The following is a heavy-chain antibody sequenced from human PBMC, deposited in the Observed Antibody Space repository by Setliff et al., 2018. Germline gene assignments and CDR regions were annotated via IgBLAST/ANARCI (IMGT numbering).Heavy chain of an antibody. CDR3: ARVGGYYYYYYGMDV. J-gene: IGHJ6*02. CDR2: IYYSGST. V-gene: IGHV4-39*07. CDR1: GGSISSSSYY. Sequence: LSLTFTVSGGSISSSSYYWGWIRQPPGKGLEWIGSIYYSGSTYYNPSLKSRVTISVDTSKNQFSLKLSSVTAADTAVYYCARVGGYYYYYYGMDVWGQGTTVTVSS.